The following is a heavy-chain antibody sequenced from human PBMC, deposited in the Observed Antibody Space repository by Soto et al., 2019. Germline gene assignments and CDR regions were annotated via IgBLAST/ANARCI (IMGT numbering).Heavy chain of an antibody. Sequence: PSETLSLTCTVSGGSVSSGSYYWSWIRQPPEKRLEWIGYVYYSGSTDYNPSLKSRVTISVDTSRNQFSLKLRSVTAADTAVYYCARAINGYDNLADYWGQGTLVTVS. D-gene: IGHD5-12*01. V-gene: IGHV4-61*01. CDR1: GGSVSSGSYY. J-gene: IGHJ4*02. CDR2: VYYSGST. CDR3: ARAINGYDNLADY.